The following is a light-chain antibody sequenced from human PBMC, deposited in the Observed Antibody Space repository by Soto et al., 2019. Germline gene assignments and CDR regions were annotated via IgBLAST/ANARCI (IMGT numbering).Light chain of an antibody. CDR2: GAS. V-gene: IGKV1-5*01. CDR1: QTISSW. CDR3: QQYNTYWT. J-gene: IGKJ1*01. Sequence: DIQMTQSPSTLSTSVGDRVTITCRASQTISSWLAWYQQKPGKAPKLLIYGASTLESGVPSRFSGSGSGTEFTLTISSLQPDDFATYYCQQYNTYWTFGQGTKVEI.